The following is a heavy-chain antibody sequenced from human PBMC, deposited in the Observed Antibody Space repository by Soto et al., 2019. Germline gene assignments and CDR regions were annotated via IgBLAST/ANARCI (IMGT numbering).Heavy chain of an antibody. CDR2: IYYSGST. Sequence: PSETLSLTCTVSGGSISSYYWSWIRQPPGKGLEWIGYIYYSGSTNYNPSLKSRVTISVDTSKNQFSLKLSSVTAADTAVYYCARAKRSALSPHNWFDPWGQGTLVTVS. CDR1: GGSISSYY. CDR3: ARAKRSALSPHNWFDP. J-gene: IGHJ5*02. V-gene: IGHV4-59*01. D-gene: IGHD3-16*02.